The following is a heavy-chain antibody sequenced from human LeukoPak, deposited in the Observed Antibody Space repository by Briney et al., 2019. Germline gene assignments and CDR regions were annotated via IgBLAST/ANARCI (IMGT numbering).Heavy chain of an antibody. CDR3: ARAYCSSTSCYLWHYYYGMDV. D-gene: IGHD2-2*01. Sequence: GASVKVSCKASGYTFTSYGISWVRQAPGQGLEWMGWISAYNGNTNYAQKLQGRVTMTRDTSTSTVYMELSSLRSEDTAVYYCARAYCSSTSCYLWHYYYGMDVWGQGTTVTVSS. CDR1: GYTFTSYG. J-gene: IGHJ6*02. CDR2: ISAYNGNT. V-gene: IGHV1-18*01.